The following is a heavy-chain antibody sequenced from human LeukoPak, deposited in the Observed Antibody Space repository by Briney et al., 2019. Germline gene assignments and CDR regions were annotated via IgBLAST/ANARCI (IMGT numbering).Heavy chain of an antibody. Sequence: ASVKVSCKASGYTFNNYVISWVRQAAGQGLNWMGWMSDYNGNKNYAQKLQGRVTMNTDTSTSTAYMELRSLRSDDTAVYYCARTIAADGTNWFDPWGEGSLVTVSS. V-gene: IGHV1-18*01. CDR3: ARTIAADGTNWFDP. D-gene: IGHD6-13*01. J-gene: IGHJ5*02. CDR2: MSDYNGNK. CDR1: GYTFNNYV.